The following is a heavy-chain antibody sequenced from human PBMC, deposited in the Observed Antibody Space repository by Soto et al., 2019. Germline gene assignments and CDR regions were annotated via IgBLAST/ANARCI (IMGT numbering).Heavy chain of an antibody. Sequence: GGSLRLSCAASGFTFSNAWMSWVRQAQGKGLEWVGRIKSKTDGGTTDYAAPVKGRFTISRDDSKNTLYLQMNSLKTEDTAVYYCTTVGDHYYYYGMDVWGQGTTVTVSS. CDR1: GFTFSNAW. D-gene: IGHD3-10*01. CDR2: IKSKTDGGTT. V-gene: IGHV3-15*01. J-gene: IGHJ6*02. CDR3: TTVGDHYYYYGMDV.